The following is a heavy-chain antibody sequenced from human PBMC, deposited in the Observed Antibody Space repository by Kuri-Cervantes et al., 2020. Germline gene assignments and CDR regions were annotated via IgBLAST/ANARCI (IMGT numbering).Heavy chain of an antibody. V-gene: IGHV3-21*01. J-gene: IGHJ6*02. D-gene: IGHD3-3*01. CDR1: GFTFSSYS. CDR3: ARDSVVTYYDFWSGYPASDYYYYGMDV. CDR2: ISSSSSYI. Sequence: GESLKISCAASGFTFSSYSMNWVRQAPGKGLEWVSSISSSSSYIYYADSVKGRFTISRDNSKNTLYLQMNSLRAEDTAVYYCARDSVVTYYDFWSGYPASDYYYYGMDVWGQGTTVTVSS.